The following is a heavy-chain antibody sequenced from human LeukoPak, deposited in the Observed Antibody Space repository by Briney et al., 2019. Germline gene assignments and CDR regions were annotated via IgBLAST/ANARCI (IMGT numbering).Heavy chain of an antibody. CDR2: ISGSGDRA. V-gene: IGHV3-23*01. Sequence: GGSLRLFCAASGFTFSSQSMSWVRQAPGKGLQWVAAISGSGDRAYSAHSVKGRFTISQYNSNNILYLQMNSRRADDTAVYHCAKVGCQITTWYNPPHRDAFDIWGQGPVVNVSS. D-gene: IGHD1-1*01. J-gene: IGHJ3*02. CDR3: AKVGCQITTWYNPPHRDAFDI. CDR1: GFTFSSQS.